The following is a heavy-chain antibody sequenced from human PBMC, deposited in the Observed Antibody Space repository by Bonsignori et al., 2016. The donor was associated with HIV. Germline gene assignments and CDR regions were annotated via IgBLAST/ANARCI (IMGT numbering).Heavy chain of an antibody. V-gene: IGHV4-4*07. CDR3: ARDSPWWLLPRYYYMDV. CDR1: GASISSYY. J-gene: IGHJ6*03. Sequence: SETLSLTCTVSGASISSYYWSWIRQSAGKGLEWIGRMNTGGRTNHNPSLKSRVIMSVDTSKNQFSLKLSSVTAADTAVYYCARDSPWWLLPRYYYMDVWGKGTTVTVSS. D-gene: IGHD2-15*01. CDR2: MNTGGRT.